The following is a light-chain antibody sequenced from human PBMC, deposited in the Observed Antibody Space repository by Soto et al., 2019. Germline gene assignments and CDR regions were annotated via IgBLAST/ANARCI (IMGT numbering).Light chain of an antibody. CDR1: SSDVGGYNY. CDR3: NSYAGSNNRGV. V-gene: IGLV2-8*01. Sequence: QSVLTQPPSASGSPGQSVTISCTGTSSDVGGYNYIAWYQHHPGKAPKLIIYEVNRRPSGVPDRFSGSKSGNTASLTVSGLQADDEADYYCNSYAGSNNRGVFGSGTKLTVL. J-gene: IGLJ1*01. CDR2: EVN.